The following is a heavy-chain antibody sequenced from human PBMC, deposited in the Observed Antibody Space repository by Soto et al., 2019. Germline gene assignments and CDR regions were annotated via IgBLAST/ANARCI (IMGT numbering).Heavy chain of an antibody. Sequence: QVQLVQSGAEVKKPGASVKVSCKASGYTFTSYGIIWVRQAPGQGLEWMGWISAYNGNTNYAQKLRGRVTMTTDTSTSTAYMELRSLRSDDTAVYYCARDRYYDSSGSGYYYYGMDVWGQGTTVTVSS. CDR3: ARDRYYDSSGSGYYYYGMDV. CDR1: GYTFTSYG. D-gene: IGHD3-22*01. V-gene: IGHV1-18*01. J-gene: IGHJ6*02. CDR2: ISAYNGNT.